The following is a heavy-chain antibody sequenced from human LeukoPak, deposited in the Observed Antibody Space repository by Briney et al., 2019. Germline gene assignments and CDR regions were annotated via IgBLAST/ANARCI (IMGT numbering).Heavy chain of an antibody. CDR3: ARDQSVVPHDDAFDI. Sequence: GGSLRLSCAASGFTVSSNYMSWVRQAPGKGLEWVSSISTSSSYIYYADSVKGRFTISRDNAKKSLYLQMNSLRAEDTAVYYCARDQSVVPHDDAFDIWGQGTMVTVSS. J-gene: IGHJ3*02. CDR2: ISTSSSYI. CDR1: GFTVSSNY. D-gene: IGHD2-21*01. V-gene: IGHV3-21*01.